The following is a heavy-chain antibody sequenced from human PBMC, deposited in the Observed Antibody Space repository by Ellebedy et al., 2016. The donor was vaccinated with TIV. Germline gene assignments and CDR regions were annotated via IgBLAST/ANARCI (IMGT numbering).Heavy chain of an antibody. D-gene: IGHD6-13*01. CDR3: AKHALAAGDGNWFDP. CDR1: GFAFSTYP. CDR2: ISGGGSST. V-gene: IGHV3-23*01. Sequence: GESLKISCAASGFAFSTYPMSWVRQAPGKGLEWVSSISGGGSSTHYADSVKGRFTISRDNSKTTLNLQMNSLRAEDTAVYYCAKHALAAGDGNWFDPWGQGTLVTVSS. J-gene: IGHJ5*02.